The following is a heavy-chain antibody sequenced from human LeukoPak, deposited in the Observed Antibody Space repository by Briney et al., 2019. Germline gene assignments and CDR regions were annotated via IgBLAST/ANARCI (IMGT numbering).Heavy chain of an antibody. CDR3: VRDSGSYWEDYYYGMDV. D-gene: IGHD1-26*01. J-gene: IGHJ6*02. CDR2: IYPGDSDT. CDR1: GYSFTSYW. V-gene: IGHV5-51*01. Sequence: GESLKISCKGSGYSFTSYWIGWVRQMPGKGLEWMGIIYPGDSDTRYSPSFQGQVTISADKSISTAYLQWSSLKASDTAMHYCVRDSGSYWEDYYYGMDVWGQGTTVTVSS.